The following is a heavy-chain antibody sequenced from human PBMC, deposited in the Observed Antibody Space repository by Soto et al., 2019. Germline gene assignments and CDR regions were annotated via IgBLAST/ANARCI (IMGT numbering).Heavy chain of an antibody. J-gene: IGHJ6*02. Sequence: ASVKVSCKASGYTFTSYGISWVRQAPGQGLEWMGWISAYNGNTNYAQKLQGRVTMTTDTSTSTAYMELRSLRSDDTAVYYCARSHGLHTPYYYHYGMDVWGQGTTVTGSS. D-gene: IGHD4-4*01. CDR1: GYTFTSYG. CDR2: ISAYNGNT. V-gene: IGHV1-18*01. CDR3: ARSHGLHTPYYYHYGMDV.